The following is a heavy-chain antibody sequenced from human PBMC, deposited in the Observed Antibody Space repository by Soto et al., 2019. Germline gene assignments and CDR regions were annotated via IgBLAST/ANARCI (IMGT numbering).Heavy chain of an antibody. J-gene: IGHJ6*02. CDR1: GFTFDDYS. Sequence: EVQLVESGGAVVHPGGSLRLSCAASGFTFDDYSMHWVRQAPGKGLEWISLISGDDGSTYYADSVKGRFTISRDNSKNSLYLQMNSLTTEDTAMYHCAKSPEEGSYYYGMDVWGQGTAVTVSS. CDR3: AKSPEEGSYYYGMDV. V-gene: IGHV3-43*01. CDR2: ISGDDGST. D-gene: IGHD6-19*01.